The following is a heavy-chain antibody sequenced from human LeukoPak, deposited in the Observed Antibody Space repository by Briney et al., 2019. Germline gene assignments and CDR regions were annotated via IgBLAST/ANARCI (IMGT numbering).Heavy chain of an antibody. Sequence: GGSLRLSCATSGFTFSSFGIHWVRQAPGKGLEWVSGISWNSGSIGYADSVKGRFTISRDNAKNSLYLQMNSLRAEDTALYYCAKAGRTIAAAAGGAFDIWGQGTMVTVSS. CDR2: ISWNSGSI. CDR1: GFTFSSFG. J-gene: IGHJ3*02. V-gene: IGHV3-9*01. D-gene: IGHD6-13*01. CDR3: AKAGRTIAAAAGGAFDI.